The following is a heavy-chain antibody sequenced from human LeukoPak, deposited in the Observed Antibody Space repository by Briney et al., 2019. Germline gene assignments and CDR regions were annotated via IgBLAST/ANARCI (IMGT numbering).Heavy chain of an antibody. V-gene: IGHV1-2*06. J-gene: IGHJ4*02. CDR1: GYTFTGYY. CDR2: INPNSGGT. Sequence: GASVKVSCKASGYTFTGYYMHWVRQAPRQGLEWMGRINPNSGGTNYAQKFQGRVTMTRDTSISTAYMELSRLRSDDTAVYYCARGRTEKFLFDYWGQGTLVTVSS. CDR3: ARGRTEKFLFDY.